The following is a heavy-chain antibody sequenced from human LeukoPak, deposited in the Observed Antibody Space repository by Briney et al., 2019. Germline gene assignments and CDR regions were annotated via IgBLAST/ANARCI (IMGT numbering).Heavy chain of an antibody. J-gene: IGHJ3*02. CDR2: IYYSGST. D-gene: IGHD5-24*01. CDR1: GGSISSYY. Sequence: SETLSLTCTVSGGSISSYYWSWIRQPPGKGLEWIGYIYYSGSTNYNPPLKSRVTISVDTSKNQFSLKLSSVTAADTAVYYCARGEMATDDAFDIWGQGTMVTVSS. V-gene: IGHV4-59*01. CDR3: ARGEMATDDAFDI.